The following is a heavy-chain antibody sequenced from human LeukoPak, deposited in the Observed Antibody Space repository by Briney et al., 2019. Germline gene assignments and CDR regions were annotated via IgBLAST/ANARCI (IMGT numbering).Heavy chain of an antibody. Sequence: ASVKVSCKASGYTFTSYDINWVRQATGQGLEWMGWMNPNSGNTGYAQKFQGRVTMTRNTSISTAYMELSSLRSEDTAVYYCARAFYGSGSYYKGVGYWGQGTLVTVSS. CDR2: MNPNSGNT. V-gene: IGHV1-8*01. CDR3: ARAFYGSGSYYKGVGY. CDR1: GYTFTSYD. D-gene: IGHD3-10*01. J-gene: IGHJ4*02.